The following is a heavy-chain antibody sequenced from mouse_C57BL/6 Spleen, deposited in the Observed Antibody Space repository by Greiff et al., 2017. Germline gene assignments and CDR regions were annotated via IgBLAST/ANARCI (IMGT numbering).Heavy chain of an antibody. J-gene: IGHJ2*01. D-gene: IGHD4-1*01. CDR1: GFTFSSYA. V-gene: IGHV5-4*01. CDR3: ATQNWDEGYYFDY. CDR2: ISDGGSYT. Sequence: EVQLVESGGGLVKPGGSLKLSCAASGFTFSSYAMSWVRQTPEKRLEWVATISDGGSYTYYPDNVQGRFTISRNNAKNTLYLQISSLTSENTAMYYCATQNWDEGYYFDYWGKGTTLTVSS.